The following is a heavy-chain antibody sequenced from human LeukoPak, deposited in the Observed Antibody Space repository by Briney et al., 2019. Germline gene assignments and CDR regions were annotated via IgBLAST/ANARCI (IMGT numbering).Heavy chain of an antibody. CDR1: GGSISSYY. V-gene: IGHV4-59*01. CDR2: IYYRGST. D-gene: IGHD2-2*02. Sequence: SETLSLTCTVSGGSISSYYWSWIRQPPGKGLEWIGYIYYRGSTNYNPSLKSRVTISVDTSKNQFSLKLSSVTAADTAVYYCARGRDDCSSTSCYTWGIYYDYYMDVWGKGTTVTVSS. J-gene: IGHJ6*03. CDR3: ARGRDDCSSTSCYTWGIYYDYYMDV.